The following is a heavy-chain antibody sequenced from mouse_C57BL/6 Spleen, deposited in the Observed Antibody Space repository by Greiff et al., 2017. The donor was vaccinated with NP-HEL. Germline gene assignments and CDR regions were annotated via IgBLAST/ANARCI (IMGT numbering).Heavy chain of an antibody. J-gene: IGHJ2*01. CDR2: IDPEDGET. CDR1: GFNIKDYY. CDR3: AINWEGRGY. D-gene: IGHD4-1*01. Sequence: DVKLQESGAELVKPGASVKLSCTASGFNIKDYYMHWVKQRTEQGLEWIGRIDPEDGETKYAPKFQGKATITADTSSNTAYLQLSSLTSEDTAVYYCAINWEGRGYWGQGTTLTVSS. V-gene: IGHV14-2*01.